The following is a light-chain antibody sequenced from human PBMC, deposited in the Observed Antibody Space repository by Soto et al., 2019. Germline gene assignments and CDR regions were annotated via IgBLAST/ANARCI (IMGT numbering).Light chain of an antibody. Sequence: EIVLTQSPAALSVSPGGRATLSCRASQDVMYDLAWYQQKPGQAPRLLVYGASTRATDAPPRFRGSGSGREFSLTISSQQSEDFATYYCQQYRSWPRTFGQGSRVEIK. CDR1: QDVMYD. CDR2: GAS. J-gene: IGKJ1*01. V-gene: IGKV3-15*01. CDR3: QQYRSWPRT.